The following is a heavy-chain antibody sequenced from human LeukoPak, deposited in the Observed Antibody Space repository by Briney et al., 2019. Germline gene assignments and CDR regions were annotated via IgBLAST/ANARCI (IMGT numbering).Heavy chain of an antibody. CDR1: GGSISSYY. J-gene: IGHJ6*02. D-gene: IGHD2-2*02. CDR3: ARHNPPGYCSSTSCYNSGSYYYGMDV. CDR2: IYYSGST. V-gene: IGHV4-59*08. Sequence: TPSETLSLTCTVSGGSISSYYWSWIRQPPGKGLEWIGYIYYSGSTNYNPSLKSRVTISVDTSKNQFSLKLSSVTAADTAVYYCARHNPPGYCSSTSCYNSGSYYYGMDVWGQGTTVTVSS.